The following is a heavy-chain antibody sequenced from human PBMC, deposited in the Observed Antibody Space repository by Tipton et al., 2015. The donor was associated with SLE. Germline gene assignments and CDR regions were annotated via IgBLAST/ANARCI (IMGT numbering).Heavy chain of an antibody. Sequence: TLSLTCAVYGGSFSGYYWRRIRQPPGKGLECIGEITHSGTTNYNPSLKSRVTILVDTSKNQFSLKLSSVTAADTAVYDCARGRSPVYWGQGNLVTVSS. V-gene: IGHV4-34*01. J-gene: IGHJ4*02. CDR3: ARGRSPVY. CDR1: GGSFSGYY. CDR2: ITHSGTT.